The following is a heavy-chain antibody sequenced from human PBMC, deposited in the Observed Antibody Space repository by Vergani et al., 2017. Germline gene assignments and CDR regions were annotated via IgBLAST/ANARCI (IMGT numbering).Heavy chain of an antibody. J-gene: IGHJ4*02. Sequence: QVQLVQSGAEVKKPGASVKVSCKVSGYTLTELSMHWVRQAPGKGLEWMGGFDPEDGETIYAQKFQGRVTMTRNTSISTAYMELSSLRSEDTAVYYCARGAHYDSSGYYYINDYWGQGTLVTVSS. CDR3: ARGAHYDSSGYYYINDY. D-gene: IGHD3-22*01. V-gene: IGHV1-24*01. CDR2: FDPEDGET. CDR1: GYTLTELS.